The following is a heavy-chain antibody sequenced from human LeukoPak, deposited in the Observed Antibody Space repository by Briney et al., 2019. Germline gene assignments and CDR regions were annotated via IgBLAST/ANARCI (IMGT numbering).Heavy chain of an antibody. CDR1: GGSFSGYY. CDR3: ARAPHYYLRGYYYYYMDV. CDR2: INHSGST. J-gene: IGHJ6*03. Sequence: SETLSLTCAVYGGSFSGYYWSWIRQPPGKGLEWIGEINHSGSTNYNPSLKSRVTISVDTSKNQFSLKLSSVTAADTAVYYCARAPHYYLRGYYYYYMDVWAKGPRSPSP. V-gene: IGHV4-34*01. D-gene: IGHD3-10*02.